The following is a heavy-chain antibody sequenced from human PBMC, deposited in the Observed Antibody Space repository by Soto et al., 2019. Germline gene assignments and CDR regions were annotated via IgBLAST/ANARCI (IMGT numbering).Heavy chain of an antibody. D-gene: IGHD2-2*01. J-gene: IGHJ4*02. V-gene: IGHV1-18*01. Sequence: ASVKVSCKASGYTFTSYGISWVRQAPGQGLEWMGWISAYNGNTNYAQKLQGRVTMTTDTSTSTAYMELRSLRSDDTAVYYCARVGCSSTSCYPSFDYWGQGTLVTVSS. CDR3: ARVGCSSTSCYPSFDY. CDR1: GYTFTSYG. CDR2: ISAYNGNT.